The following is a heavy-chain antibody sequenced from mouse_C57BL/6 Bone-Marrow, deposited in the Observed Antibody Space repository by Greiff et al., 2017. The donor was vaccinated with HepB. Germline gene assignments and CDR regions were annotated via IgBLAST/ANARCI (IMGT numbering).Heavy chain of an antibody. Sequence: EVKLMESGGGLVKPGGSLKLSCAASGFTFSSYAMSWVRQTPEKRLEWVATISDGGSYTYYPDNVKGRFTISRDNAKNNLYLQMSHLKSEDTAMYYCARDWGKDWYFDYWGQGTTLTVSS. CDR2: ISDGGSYT. J-gene: IGHJ2*01. CDR1: GFTFSSYA. D-gene: IGHD4-1*01. V-gene: IGHV5-4*01. CDR3: ARDWGKDWYFDY.